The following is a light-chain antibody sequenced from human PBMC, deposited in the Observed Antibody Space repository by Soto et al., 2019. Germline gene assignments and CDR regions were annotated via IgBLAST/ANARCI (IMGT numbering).Light chain of an antibody. V-gene: IGKV1-12*01. Sequence: IQMTQSPSTLSASVGDRVTITCRASQSISIWLAWYQQKLGKAPKLLIFDASSLQSGVPSRFSGSGSGTDFTLTISSLQPEDFATYYCQQANSFPLTFGGGTKVDIK. CDR1: QSISIW. CDR2: DAS. CDR3: QQANSFPLT. J-gene: IGKJ4*01.